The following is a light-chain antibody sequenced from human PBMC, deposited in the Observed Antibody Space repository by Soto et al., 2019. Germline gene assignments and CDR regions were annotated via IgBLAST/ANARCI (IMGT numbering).Light chain of an antibody. J-gene: IGLJ1*01. Sequence: QSVLTQPASVSGSPGQSITISCTGSSSDIGAYNYVSWFQQYPGKAPKLIIYEVSNRPSGVSNRFSGSKSGNTASLTISGLQAEDEADYYCSSYTSSSRYVFGTGTKVTVL. V-gene: IGLV2-14*01. CDR2: EVS. CDR3: SSYTSSSRYV. CDR1: SSDIGAYNY.